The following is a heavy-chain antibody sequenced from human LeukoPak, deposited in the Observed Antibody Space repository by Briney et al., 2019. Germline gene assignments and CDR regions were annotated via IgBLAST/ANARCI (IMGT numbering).Heavy chain of an antibody. Sequence: GGSLRLSCAASGFTFSSYAMSWVRQAPGKGLEWVAVISYDGSNKYYADSVKGRFTISRDNSKNTLYLQMNSLRAEDTAVYYCARRSTVTTFDYWGQGTLVTVSS. CDR3: ARRSTVTTFDY. CDR1: GFTFSSYA. D-gene: IGHD4-17*01. CDR2: ISYDGSNK. J-gene: IGHJ4*02. V-gene: IGHV3-30*03.